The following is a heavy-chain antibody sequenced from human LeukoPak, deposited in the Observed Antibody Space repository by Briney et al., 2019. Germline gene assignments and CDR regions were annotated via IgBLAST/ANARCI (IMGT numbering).Heavy chain of an antibody. CDR1: GGSFSGYY. Sequence: SETLSLTCAVYGGSFSGYYWSWIRQPPGKGLEWIGEINHSGSTNCNPSLKSRVTISVDTSKNQFSLKLSSVTAADTAVYYCARGRIGFGELLSYYFDYWGQGTLVTVSS. V-gene: IGHV4-34*01. D-gene: IGHD3-10*01. CDR2: INHSGST. J-gene: IGHJ4*02. CDR3: ARGRIGFGELLSYYFDY.